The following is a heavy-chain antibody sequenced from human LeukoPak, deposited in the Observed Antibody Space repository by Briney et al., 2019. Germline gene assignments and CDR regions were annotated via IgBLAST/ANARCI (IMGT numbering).Heavy chain of an antibody. D-gene: IGHD3-10*01. CDR2: IIPIFGTA. CDR1: GGTFSSYA. J-gene: IGHJ5*02. Sequence: GASVKVSCKASGGTFSSYAISWVRQAPGQGLEWMGGIIPIFGTANYAQKFQGRVTITADESTSTAYMELSSLRSEDTAVYYCARSKLLWFGEPQERWFDPWGQGTLVTVSS. CDR3: ARSKLLWFGEPQERWFDP. V-gene: IGHV1-69*13.